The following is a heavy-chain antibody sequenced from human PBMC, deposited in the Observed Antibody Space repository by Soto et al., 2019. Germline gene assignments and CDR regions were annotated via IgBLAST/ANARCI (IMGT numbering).Heavy chain of an antibody. CDR3: ARDRLMATSGTARYYYGLDV. D-gene: IGHD5-12*01. Sequence: SETLSLTCTVSGGSIRSGGYYWTWIRHFQGKGLEWIGNIYYSGTTYYNPSLKSRLTMSVDTSKNQFSLRLNSVTAADTAMYFCARDRLMATSGTARYYYGLDVWGQGTTVTVSS. CDR1: GGSIRSGGYY. V-gene: IGHV4-31*03. CDR2: IYYSGTT. J-gene: IGHJ6*02.